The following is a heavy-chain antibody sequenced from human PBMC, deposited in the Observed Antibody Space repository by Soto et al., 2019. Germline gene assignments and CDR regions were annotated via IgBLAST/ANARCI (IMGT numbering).Heavy chain of an antibody. J-gene: IGHJ4*02. CDR3: ARGPPFH. Sequence: SETLSLTCIVSGGSISNYYWSWIRQPPGKGLEWIGYIYHSGSTYYNPSLKSRVTISVDRSKNQFSLKLSSVTAADTAVYYCARGPPFHWGQGTLVTVSS. D-gene: IGHD3-16*01. V-gene: IGHV4-59*12. CDR2: IYHSGST. CDR1: GGSISNYY.